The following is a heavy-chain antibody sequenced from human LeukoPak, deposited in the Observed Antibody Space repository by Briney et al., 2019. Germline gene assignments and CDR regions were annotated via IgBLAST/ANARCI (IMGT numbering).Heavy chain of an antibody. J-gene: IGHJ5*02. Sequence: VASVKVSCKASGYTFTGYYMHWVRQAPGQGLEWMGWINPNSGGTNYAQKFQGRVTMTRDTSISTAYMELSRLRSDDTAVYYCARTQYPYSSGWYAAVYNWFDPWGQGTLVTVSS. CDR2: INPNSGGT. D-gene: IGHD6-13*01. V-gene: IGHV1-2*02. CDR1: GYTFTGYY. CDR3: ARTQYPYSSGWYAAVYNWFDP.